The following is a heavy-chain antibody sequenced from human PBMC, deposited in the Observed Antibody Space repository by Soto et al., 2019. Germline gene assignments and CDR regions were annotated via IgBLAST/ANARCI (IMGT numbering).Heavy chain of an antibody. CDR3: ASPPIRPIGFYDIGPYFDY. V-gene: IGHV1-18*01. CDR2: ISAYNGNT. D-gene: IGHD3-3*01. Sequence: ASVKVSCKASGYTFTSYGISWVRQAPGQGLEWMGWISAYNGNTNYAQKLQGRVTMTTDTSTSTAYMELRSLRSDDTAVYYCASPPIRPIGFYDIGPYFDYWGQGTLVTVSS. CDR1: GYTFTSYG. J-gene: IGHJ4*02.